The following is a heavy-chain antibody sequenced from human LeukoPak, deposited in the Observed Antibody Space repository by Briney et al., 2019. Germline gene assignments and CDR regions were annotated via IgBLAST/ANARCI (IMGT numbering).Heavy chain of an antibody. V-gene: IGHV4-38-2*01. Sequence: PSETLSLTCAVSGCSISSGYDWGWIRQPPGKGLEWIGSIYHSGSTYYNPSLKSRVTISVDTSKNQFSLKLSSVTAADTAVYYCAGFYGDYVDYWGQGTLVTVSS. CDR3: AGFYGDYVDY. CDR2: IYHSGST. D-gene: IGHD4-17*01. J-gene: IGHJ4*02. CDR1: GCSISSGYD.